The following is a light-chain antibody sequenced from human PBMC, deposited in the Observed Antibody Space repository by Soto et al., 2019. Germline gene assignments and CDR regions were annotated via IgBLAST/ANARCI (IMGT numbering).Light chain of an antibody. CDR1: QRIRTS. V-gene: IGKV1-39*01. CDR2: AAS. CDR3: QQSYSTPRFT. J-gene: IGKJ3*01. Sequence: DIQMTQSPSSLSASIGDRVTITCRASQRIRTSLNWYQHKPGKAPKLLIYAASSLESGVPSRFSGSGSGTDFTLTISSLQPEDFATYYCQQSYSTPRFTFGPGTKVDIK.